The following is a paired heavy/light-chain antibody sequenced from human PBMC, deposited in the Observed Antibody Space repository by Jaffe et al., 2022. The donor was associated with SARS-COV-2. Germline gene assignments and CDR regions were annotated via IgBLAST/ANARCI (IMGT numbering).Heavy chain of an antibody. V-gene: IGHV3-33*01. Sequence: QVQLVESGGGVVQPGGSLKLSCAASGFTFKDHAMHWVRQAPGKGLEWVAYIWHDASHKYYGDSVKGRFTISRDKPVKDRFSIFRDKSKNMLYLQMDNLRAEDTAIYYCARDGKVGYNLDYWGQGTLVTV. D-gene: IGHD5-12*01. J-gene: IGHJ4*02. CDR3: ARDGKVGYNLDY. CDR1: GFTFKDHA. CDR2: IWHDASHK.
Light chain of an antibody. CDR1: SSNIGRNS. V-gene: IGLV1-44*01. CDR3: AAWDDSLNVVM. J-gene: IGLJ3*02. Sequence: QSVLTQPPSASGTPGQRVTISCSGTSSNIGRNSVNWYQQLPGTAPKLLIYSDNQRPSGVPDRFSGSKSGTSASLAISGLQSEDEADYYCAAWDDSLNVVMFGGGTKLTVL. CDR2: SDN.